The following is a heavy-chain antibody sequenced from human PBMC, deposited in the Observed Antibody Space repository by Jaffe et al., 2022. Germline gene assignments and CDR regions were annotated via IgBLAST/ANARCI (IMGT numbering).Heavy chain of an antibody. D-gene: IGHD3-3*01. V-gene: IGHV1-46*03. CDR1: GYTFTSYY. J-gene: IGHJ6*03. Sequence: QVQLVQSGAEVKKPGASVKVSCKASGYTFTSYYMHWVRQAPGQGLEWMGIINPSGGSTSYAQKFQGRVTMTRDTSTSTVYMELSSLRSEDTAVYYCASGGRFLEWAPYYMDVWGKGTTVTVSS. CDR3: ASGGRFLEWAPYYMDV. CDR2: INPSGGST.